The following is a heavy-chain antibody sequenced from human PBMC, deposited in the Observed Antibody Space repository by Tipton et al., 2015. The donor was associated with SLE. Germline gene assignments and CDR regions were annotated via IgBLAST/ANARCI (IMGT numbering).Heavy chain of an antibody. V-gene: IGHV3-21*01. J-gene: IGHJ4*02. D-gene: IGHD6-19*01. Sequence: SLRLSCAASGFTFRTYAMNWVRQAPGKGLEWVSSVSSSTIYTYYADSVKGRFTISRDNAKNSLYLQMDTLRADDTAVYYCVRGEAVTDYWGQGTLVTVSS. CDR3: VRGEAVTDY. CDR1: GFTFRTYA. CDR2: VSSSTIYT.